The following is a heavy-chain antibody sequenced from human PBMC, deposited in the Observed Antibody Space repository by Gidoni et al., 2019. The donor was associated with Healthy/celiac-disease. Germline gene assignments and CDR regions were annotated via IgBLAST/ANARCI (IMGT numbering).Heavy chain of an antibody. Sequence: QVQLQESGPGLVKPSQTLSLTCTVSGGSIRSGGYYWRWLRQHPGKGLEWIGYIYYSGSTYYNPSLKSRVTISVDTSKNQFYLKLSSVTAADTAVYYCARVVVVAATAHTKSEPNYYYYYGMDVWGQGTTVTVSS. V-gene: IGHV4-31*03. CDR2: IYYSGST. CDR1: GGSIRSGGYY. CDR3: ARVVVVAATAHTKSEPNYYYYYGMDV. D-gene: IGHD2-15*01. J-gene: IGHJ6*02.